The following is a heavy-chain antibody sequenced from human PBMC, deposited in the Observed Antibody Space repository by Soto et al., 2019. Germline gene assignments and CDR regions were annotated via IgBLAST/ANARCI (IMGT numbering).Heavy chain of an antibody. V-gene: IGHV3-30-3*01. CDR1: GFTFSSYA. CDR3: ASAPAVVAATSGDY. J-gene: IGHJ4*02. CDR2: ISYDGSNK. Sequence: QVQLVESGGGVVQPGRSLRLSCAASGFTFSSYAMHWVRQAPGKGLEWVAVISYDGSNKYYADSVKGRFTISRDNSKNTLYLQMNSLRADDTAVYYCASAPAVVAATSGDYWGQGTLVTVSS. D-gene: IGHD2-15*01.